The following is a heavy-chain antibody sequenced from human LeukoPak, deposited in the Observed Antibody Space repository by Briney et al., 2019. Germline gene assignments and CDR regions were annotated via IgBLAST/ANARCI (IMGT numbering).Heavy chain of an antibody. J-gene: IGHJ3*02. CDR3: ARSSNYASDI. CDR1: GHSMSSFN. CDR2: IYTTGNT. D-gene: IGHD4-11*01. V-gene: IGHV4-4*07. Sequence: PSETLSLTCTVSGHSMSSFNWTWIRQPAGKGLEWIGHIYTTGNTYYNPSLESRVTLSIDTSKNQFSLKLTSVTAADTAVYYCARSSNYASDIWGQGTLVTVSS.